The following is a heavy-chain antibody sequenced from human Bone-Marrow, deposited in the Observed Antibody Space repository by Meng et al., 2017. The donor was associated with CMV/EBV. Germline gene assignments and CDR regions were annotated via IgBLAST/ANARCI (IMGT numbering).Heavy chain of an antibody. J-gene: IGHJ4*02. Sequence: GESLKISCAASGFNFSIYAMHWVRQAPGEGLEWVAVISYDGSNKYYADSVKGRFTISRDNSKNTLYLQINSLRSEDTAVYYCARPCGGSYCYWVYFDYWGQRTLVNVAS. CDR2: ISYDGSNK. V-gene: IGHV3-30-3*01. D-gene: IGHD2-21*02. CDR1: GFNFSIYA. CDR3: ARPCGGSYCYWVYFDY.